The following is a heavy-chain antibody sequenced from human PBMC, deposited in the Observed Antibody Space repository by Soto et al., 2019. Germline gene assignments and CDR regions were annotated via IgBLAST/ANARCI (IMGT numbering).Heavy chain of an antibody. CDR1: GFTFSSYE. Sequence: LRLSCVGSGFTFSSYEMNWVRQAPGKGLEWVSNIRSSGRSINYADSVKGRFTISRDDAKNSLYLQMNSLRAEDTAVYYCTRVRDSNDYWGQGTLVTV. CDR3: TRVRDSNDY. J-gene: IGHJ4*02. D-gene: IGHD3-22*01. V-gene: IGHV3-48*03. CDR2: IRSSGRSI.